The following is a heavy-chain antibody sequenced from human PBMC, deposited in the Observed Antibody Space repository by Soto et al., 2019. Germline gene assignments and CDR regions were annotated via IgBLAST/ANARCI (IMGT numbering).Heavy chain of an antibody. J-gene: IGHJ6*02. CDR3: AKDQGVVLRFLEWPYPYVLDV. Sequence: LRLSCAASGFTFSSYWMSWVRQAPGKGLEWVANIKPDGSQKWYVDSVKGRFTISRDNAKKSLYLQMNSLRAEDTAVYYCAKDQGVVLRFLEWPYPYVLDVWGQGTTVTVSS. D-gene: IGHD3-3*01. CDR1: GFTFSSYW. V-gene: IGHV3-7*01. CDR2: IKPDGSQK.